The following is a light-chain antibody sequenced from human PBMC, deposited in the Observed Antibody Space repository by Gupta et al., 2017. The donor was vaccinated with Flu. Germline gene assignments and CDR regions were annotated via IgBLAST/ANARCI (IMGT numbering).Light chain of an antibody. Sequence: QSPLSHPASVSASPAQSITISCTGTSCDIGGYNYVSWYQQHPGKTHKLMISEVTNRTSGVTNSFSGSKTGNTASLTISGLQAEDEADYYCSSYTSITGHVFGSGTKVTVL. J-gene: IGLJ1*01. V-gene: IGLV2-14*01. CDR2: EVT. CDR1: SCDIGGYNY. CDR3: SSYTSITGHV.